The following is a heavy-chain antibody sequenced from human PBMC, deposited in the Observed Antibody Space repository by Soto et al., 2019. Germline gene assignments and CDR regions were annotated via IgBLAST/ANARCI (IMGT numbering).Heavy chain of an antibody. J-gene: IGHJ6*02. D-gene: IGHD6-25*01. CDR1: GGSVSSCSYY. V-gene: IGHV4-61*01. CDR3: ASVGGSAAYYYYYGMDV. CDR2: IYYSGST. Sequence: QVQLQESGPGLVKPSETLSLTCTVSGGSVSSCSYYWSWIRQPPGKGLEWIGYIYYSGSTNYNPFLKSRVTISVDTSKNPFSLKRSSVTAADTAVYYCASVGGSAAYYYYYGMDVWGQGTTVTVSS.